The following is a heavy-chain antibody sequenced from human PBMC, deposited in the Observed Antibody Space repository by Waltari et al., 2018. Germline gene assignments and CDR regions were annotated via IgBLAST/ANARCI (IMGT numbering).Heavy chain of an antibody. V-gene: IGHV3-74*02. Sequence: EVQLVESGGGLVQPGGYLRLSCAASGFTFSSYWMHWVRQAPGKGLVWVSRINSDGSSTSYADSVKGRFTISRDNAKNTLYLQMNSLRAEDTAVYYCARVPAYYDFWSGYSPSGAFDIWGQGTMVTVSS. D-gene: IGHD3-3*01. CDR1: GFTFSSYW. CDR2: INSDGSST. J-gene: IGHJ3*02. CDR3: ARVPAYYDFWSGYSPSGAFDI.